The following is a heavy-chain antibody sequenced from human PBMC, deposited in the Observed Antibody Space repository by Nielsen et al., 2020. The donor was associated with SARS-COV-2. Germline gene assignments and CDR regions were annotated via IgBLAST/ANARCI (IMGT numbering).Heavy chain of an antibody. CDR3: AREGQQLGREVYYYYMDV. D-gene: IGHD6-13*01. CDR1: GFTFSSYW. CDR2: IKQDGSEK. Sequence: GESLKISCAASGFTFSSYWMSWVRQAPGKGLEWVANIKQDGSEKYYVDSVKGRFTISRDNAKNSLYLQMNSLRAEDTAVYYCAREGQQLGREVYYYYMDVWGKGTTVTVSS. V-gene: IGHV3-7*03. J-gene: IGHJ6*03.